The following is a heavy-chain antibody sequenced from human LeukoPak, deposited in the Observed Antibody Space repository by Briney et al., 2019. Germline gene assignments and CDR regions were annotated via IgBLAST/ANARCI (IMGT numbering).Heavy chain of an antibody. J-gene: IGHJ4*02. V-gene: IGHV4-34*01. CDR2: INHSGST. CDR1: GGSFSGYY. Sequence: SETLSLTCAVYGGSFSGYYWSWIRQPPGKGLEWIGEINHSGSTNYNPSLKSRVTISVGTSKNQFSLKLSSVTAADTAVYYCARGRIGMVPRIYSIYFDYWGQGTLVTVSS. CDR3: ARGRIGMVPRIYSIYFDY. D-gene: IGHD2-15*01.